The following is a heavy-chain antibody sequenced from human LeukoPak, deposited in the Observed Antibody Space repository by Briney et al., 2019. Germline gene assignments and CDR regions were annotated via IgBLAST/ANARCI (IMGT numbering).Heavy chain of an antibody. CDR2: INHSGST. J-gene: IGHJ5*02. V-gene: IGHV4-34*01. CDR3: ANTVTPYNWFDP. CDR1: GGSFSGYY. D-gene: IGHD4-11*01. Sequence: SETLSLTCAVYGGSFSGYYWSWIRQPPGKGLEWIGEINHSGSTNYNPSLKSRVTISVDTSKNQFSLKLSSVTAADTAVYYCANTVTPYNWFDPWGQGTLVTVSS.